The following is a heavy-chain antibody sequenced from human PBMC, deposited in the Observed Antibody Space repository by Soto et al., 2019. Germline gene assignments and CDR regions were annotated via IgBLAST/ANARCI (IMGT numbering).Heavy chain of an antibody. J-gene: IGHJ6*02. V-gene: IGHV1-58*01. D-gene: IGHD5-12*01. CDR2: IVVGSGNT. Sequence: QRLEFIGWIVVGSGNTNYAQKFQEKVTITRDMSTSTAYMELGSLRSEDTAVYYWAADRMEGVATIRRPYYYYGMDVWGQGTTVSLSS. CDR3: AADRMEGVATIRRPYYYYGMDV.